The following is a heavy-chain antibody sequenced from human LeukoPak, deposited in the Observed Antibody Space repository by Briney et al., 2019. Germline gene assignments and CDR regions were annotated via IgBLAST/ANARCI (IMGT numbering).Heavy chain of an antibody. CDR2: IIPIFGTA. V-gene: IGHV1-69*05. Sequence: SVKVSCKASGGTFSSYAISWARQAPGQGLEWMGRIIPIFGTANYAQKFQGRVTITTDESTSTAYMELSSLRSEDTAVYYCAREALGYCSGGSCYPSSNRDSAFDYWGQGTLVTVSS. J-gene: IGHJ4*02. D-gene: IGHD2-15*01. CDR1: GGTFSSYA. CDR3: AREALGYCSGGSCYPSSNRDSAFDY.